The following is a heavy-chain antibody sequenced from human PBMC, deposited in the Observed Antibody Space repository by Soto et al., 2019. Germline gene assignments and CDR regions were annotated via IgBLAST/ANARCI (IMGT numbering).Heavy chain of an antibody. J-gene: IGHJ6*03. CDR3: PKAHIYYYYMDV. V-gene: IGHV3-23*01. CDR2: ISGSGGST. CDR1: GFTFSSYA. Sequence: RGSLRLSCAASGFTFSSYAMSWVRQAPGKGLEWVSAISGSGGSTYYADSVKGRFTISRDNSKNTLYLQMNSLRAKDTAVYYFPKAHIYYYYMDVCGKVSTVTVS.